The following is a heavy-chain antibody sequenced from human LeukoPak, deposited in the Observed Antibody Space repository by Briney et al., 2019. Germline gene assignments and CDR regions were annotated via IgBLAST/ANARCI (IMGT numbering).Heavy chain of an antibody. CDR2: IWYDGSNK. CDR3: ARDRSGVTIFDY. J-gene: IGHJ4*02. CDR1: GFTFSSYG. V-gene: IGHV3-33*01. D-gene: IGHD3-3*01. Sequence: PGGTLRLSCAASGFTFSSYGMHWVRQAPGKGLEWVAVIWYDGSNKYYADSVKGRFTISRDNSKNTLYLQMNSLRAEDTAVYYCARDRSGVTIFDYWGQGTLVTVSS.